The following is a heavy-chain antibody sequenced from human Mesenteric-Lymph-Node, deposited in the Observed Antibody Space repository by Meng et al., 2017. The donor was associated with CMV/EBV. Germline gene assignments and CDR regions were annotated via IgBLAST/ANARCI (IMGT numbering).Heavy chain of an antibody. Sequence: ESLKISCAASGFTFSSYWMSWVRQAPGKGLEWIGEINHSGSTNYNPSLKSRVTISVDTSKNQFSLKLSSVTAADTAVYYCARCRQAPKLTAYYGMDVWGQGTTVTVSS. D-gene: IGHD1-7*01. CDR2: INHSGST. CDR1: GFTFSSYW. CDR3: ARCRQAPKLTAYYGMDV. J-gene: IGHJ6*02. V-gene: IGHV4-34*01.